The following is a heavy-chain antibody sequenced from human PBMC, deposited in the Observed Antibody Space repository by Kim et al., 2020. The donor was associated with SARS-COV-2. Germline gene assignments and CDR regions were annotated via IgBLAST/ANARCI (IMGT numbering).Heavy chain of an antibody. V-gene: IGHV4-34*01. J-gene: IGHJ4*02. CDR1: GGSFSGYY. D-gene: IGHD6-13*01. Sequence: SETLSLTCAVYGGSFSGYYWSWIRQPPGKGLEWIGEINHSGSTNYNPSLKSRVTISVDTSKNQFSLKLSSVNAADTAVYYCARGRYSSSWPFDYWGQGTLVTVSS. CDR3: ARGRYSSSWPFDY. CDR2: INHSGST.